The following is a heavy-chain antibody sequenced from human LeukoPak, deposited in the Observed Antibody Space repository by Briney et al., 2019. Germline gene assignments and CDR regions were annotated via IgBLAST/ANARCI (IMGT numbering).Heavy chain of an antibody. D-gene: IGHD1-26*01. CDR1: AYSFTSYW. CDR2: IYPGDSDT. V-gene: IGHV5-51*01. J-gene: IGHJ4*02. CDR3: ARFFSGSYSIPESYFDY. Sequence: GESLKISCKGSAYSFTSYWIGWVRQMPGKGLEWMGIIYPGDSDTRYSPSFQGQVTISADKSISTAYLQWSSLKASDTAMYYCARFFSGSYSIPESYFDYWGQGTLVTVSS.